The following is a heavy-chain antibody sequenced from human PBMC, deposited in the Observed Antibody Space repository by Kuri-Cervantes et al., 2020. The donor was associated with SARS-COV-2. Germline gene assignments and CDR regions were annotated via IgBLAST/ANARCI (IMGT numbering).Heavy chain of an antibody. CDR2: IYTSGST. V-gene: IGHV4-61*02. J-gene: IGHJ4*02. CDR1: GGSISSSSYY. Sequence: SETLSLTCTVSGGSISSSSYYWGWIRQPAGKGLEWIGRIYTSGSTNYNPSLKSRVTMSVDTSKNQFSLKLSSVTAADTAVYYCATMVRGALDYWGQGTRVTVSS. CDR3: ATMVRGALDY. D-gene: IGHD3-10*01.